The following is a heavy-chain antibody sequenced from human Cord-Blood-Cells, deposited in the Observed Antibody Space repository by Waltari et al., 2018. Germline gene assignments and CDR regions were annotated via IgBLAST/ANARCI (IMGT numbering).Heavy chain of an antibody. V-gene: IGHV1-8*03. J-gene: IGHJ3*02. Sequence: QVQLVQSGAEVKKPGASVKVSCKASGYTFTSYDINWVRQATGQGLEGMGSMNPNSGNTGYAQKFQGRVTITRNTSISTAYMELSSLRSEDTAVYYCARVGYSSSWYAFDIWGQGTMVTVSS. CDR1: GYTFTSYD. CDR2: MNPNSGNT. D-gene: IGHD6-13*01. CDR3: ARVGYSSSWYAFDI.